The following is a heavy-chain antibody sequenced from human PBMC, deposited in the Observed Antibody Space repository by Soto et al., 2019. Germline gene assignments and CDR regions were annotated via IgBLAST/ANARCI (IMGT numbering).Heavy chain of an antibody. CDR1: GFSVRSDY. V-gene: IGHV3-66*01. Sequence: VQLVESGGGLVQPGGSLRLSCAGSGFSVRSDYMTWVGQAPGKGLQWVSVLYGDGTSSYADSVKGRFIISRDNSKNTLYLQMNSLTAEDTAVYYCARDGNSYGHLGYWGQGTLVIVSS. J-gene: IGHJ4*02. D-gene: IGHD5-18*01. CDR3: ARDGNSYGHLGY. CDR2: LYGDGTS.